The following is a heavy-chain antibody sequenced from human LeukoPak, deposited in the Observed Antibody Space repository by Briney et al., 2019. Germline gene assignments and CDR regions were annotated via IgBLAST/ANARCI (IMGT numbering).Heavy chain of an antibody. V-gene: IGHV4-34*01. J-gene: IGHJ5*02. D-gene: IGHD2-2*01. Sequence: SETLSLTCAVYGGSFSGYYWSWIRQPPGKGLEWIGEINHSGSTNYNPSLKSRVTISVDTSKNQFSLKLSSVTAADTAVYYCARHASYCSSTSCYYWFDPWGQGTLVTVSS. CDR2: INHSGST. CDR1: GGSFSGYY. CDR3: ARHASYCSSTSCYYWFDP.